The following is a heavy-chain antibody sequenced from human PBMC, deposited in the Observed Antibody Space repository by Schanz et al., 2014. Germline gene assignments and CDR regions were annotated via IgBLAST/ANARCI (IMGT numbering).Heavy chain of an antibody. J-gene: IGHJ5*02. CDR3: ARDRRRYCSTASCLHDNWFDP. Sequence: QVQLVQSGADVKKPGASVKVSCKASGYTFTGYYMHWVRQAPGQGLEWMGWINPNSGTTNYAQKVQGRVTMTTDTSTGTAYMELRSLRSDDTAVYYCARDRRRYCSTASCLHDNWFDPWGQGTLXIVSS. CDR1: GYTFTGYY. D-gene: IGHD2-2*01. CDR2: INPNSGTT. V-gene: IGHV1-2*02.